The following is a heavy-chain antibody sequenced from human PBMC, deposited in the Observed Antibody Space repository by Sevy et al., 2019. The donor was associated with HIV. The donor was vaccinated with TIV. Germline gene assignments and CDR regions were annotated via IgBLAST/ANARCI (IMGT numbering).Heavy chain of an antibody. CDR3: ARARRQLSILRGWGYWFDP. CDR1: GYTFTSYD. J-gene: IGHJ5*02. Sequence: ASVKVSCKASGYTFTSYDINWVRQATGQGLEWMGWMNPNSGNTGYAQKFQGRVTMTRNTSRSTAYMELSSLRSEDTAVYYCARARRQLSILRGWGYWFDPWGQGTLVTVSS. D-gene: IGHD6-6*01. CDR2: MNPNSGNT. V-gene: IGHV1-8*01.